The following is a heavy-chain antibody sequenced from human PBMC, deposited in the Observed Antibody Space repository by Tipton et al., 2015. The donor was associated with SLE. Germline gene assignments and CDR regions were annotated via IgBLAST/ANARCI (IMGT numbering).Heavy chain of an antibody. CDR1: GGSISNYY. V-gene: IGHV4-59*08. J-gene: IGHJ4*02. D-gene: IGHD1-26*01. Sequence: TLSLTCTVSGGSISNYYWNWIRQPPGKGLEWIGHIYYSGNTNYNPFLESRVTISVDTTRSQFSLKLSSVTAADTALYYCARHSRGATSVRTPYFDSWGQGTLVTVSS. CDR3: ARHSRGATSVRTPYFDS. CDR2: IYYSGNT.